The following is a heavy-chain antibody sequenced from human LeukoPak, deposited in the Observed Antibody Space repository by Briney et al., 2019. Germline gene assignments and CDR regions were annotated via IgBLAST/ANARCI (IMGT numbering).Heavy chain of an antibody. J-gene: IGHJ4*02. CDR3: VRDATGLTN. CDR2: INTDGSGK. V-gene: IGHV3-7*01. D-gene: IGHD4-11*01. CDR1: GFTFRGHW. Sequence: GGSLRLSCVASGFTFRGHWMNWVSQAPGQGMEWVANINTDGSGKYHVDSVQGRFTISRDNAKNSLYLQMNSLRAEDTAVYYCVRDATGLTNWGQGTLVTVSS.